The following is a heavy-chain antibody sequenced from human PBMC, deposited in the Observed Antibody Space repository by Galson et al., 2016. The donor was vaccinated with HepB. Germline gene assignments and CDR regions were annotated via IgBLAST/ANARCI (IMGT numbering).Heavy chain of an antibody. CDR1: GFTFSSYW. J-gene: IGHJ4*02. CDR2: ISKDGSGE. CDR3: ARDGGGFDY. V-gene: IGHV3-7*01. Sequence: SLRLSCAASGFTFSSYWMTWVRQAPGKGLEYVANISKDGSGEYYVGSVKGRFTISRDNAKNSLHLQMNSLRDEDTAVYYCARDGGGFDYWGQGTLVTVSS. D-gene: IGHD3-16*01.